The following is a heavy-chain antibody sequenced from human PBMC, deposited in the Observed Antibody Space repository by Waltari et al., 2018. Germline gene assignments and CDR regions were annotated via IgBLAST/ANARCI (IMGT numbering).Heavy chain of an antibody. V-gene: IGHV4-39*07. Sequence: QLQLQESGPGLVKPSETLSRTCSVSGDSIISTYYYWGWIPQPPGKGLEWIWGIYYSGDTFYSPSLSSRVTISGDTSKNQFSLKLTSVTAADTALYYCARVTSEFRSPYFYFDLWGRGTLVTVSA. CDR1: GDSIISTYYY. J-gene: IGHJ2*01. CDR2: IYYSGDT. CDR3: ARVTSEFRSPYFYFDL.